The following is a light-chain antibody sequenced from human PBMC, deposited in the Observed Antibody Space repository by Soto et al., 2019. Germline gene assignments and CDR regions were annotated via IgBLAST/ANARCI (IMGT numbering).Light chain of an antibody. CDR2: DAS. Sequence: AIRMTQSPSSFSASTGDRVTITCRASQGISSYLAWYQQKPGKAPKLLIYDASTLQSGVPSRFSGSGSGTDFTLTISCLQSEDFATYYCQQYYSYPRGFTFGPGTKVDIK. CDR1: QGISSY. J-gene: IGKJ3*01. V-gene: IGKV1-8*01. CDR3: QQYYSYPRGFT.